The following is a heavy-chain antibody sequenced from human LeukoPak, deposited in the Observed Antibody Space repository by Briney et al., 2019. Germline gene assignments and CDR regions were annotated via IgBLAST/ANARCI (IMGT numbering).Heavy chain of an antibody. J-gene: IGHJ4*02. Sequence: GGSLRLSCAASGFTFSSYAMHWVRQAPGKGLEWVAVISYDGSNKYYADSVKGRFTISRDNSKNTLYLPMHSLRAEDKAVYYCARDPWGSGYDPFDYWGQGTLVTVSS. D-gene: IGHD5-12*01. CDR1: GFTFSSYA. CDR3: ARDPWGSGYDPFDY. CDR2: ISYDGSNK. V-gene: IGHV3-30-3*01.